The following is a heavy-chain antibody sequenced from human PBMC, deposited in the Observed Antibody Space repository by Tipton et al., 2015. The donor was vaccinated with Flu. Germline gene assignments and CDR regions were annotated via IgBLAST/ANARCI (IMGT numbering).Heavy chain of an antibody. CDR2: IDHSGTT. CDR3: ASHSYSRGRAGH. Sequence: SLTCTVSGYSISSGYYWGWIRQPPGKGLEWIGSIDHSGTTYYNPSLKSRVTISVDTSKNQFSLKLSSVTAADTAVFYCASHSYSRGRAGHWGQGTLVTVPS. CDR1: GYSISSGYY. J-gene: IGHJ4*02. V-gene: IGHV4-38-2*02. D-gene: IGHD4-11*01.